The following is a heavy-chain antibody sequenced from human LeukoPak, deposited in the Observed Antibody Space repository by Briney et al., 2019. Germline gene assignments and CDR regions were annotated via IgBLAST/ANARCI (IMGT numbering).Heavy chain of an antibody. Sequence: ASVKVSCKASGYTFTSYDINWVRQAAGQGLEWMGWISAKNGNTDYAQKLQGRVTMTADRSTSTAYMELRSLRSDDTAVYYCARRIVGGHLGDYWGQGTLVTVSS. CDR2: ISAKNGNT. CDR3: ARRIVGGHLGDY. CDR1: GYTFTSYD. V-gene: IGHV1-18*01. J-gene: IGHJ4*02. D-gene: IGHD1-26*01.